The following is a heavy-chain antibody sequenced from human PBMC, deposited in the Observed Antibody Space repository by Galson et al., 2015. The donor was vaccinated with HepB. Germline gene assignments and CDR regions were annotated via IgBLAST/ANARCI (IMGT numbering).Heavy chain of an antibody. CDR2: ISYDGSNK. CDR1: GFTFSSYG. D-gene: IGHD4-17*01. V-gene: IGHV3-30*03. Sequence: SLRLSCAASGFTFSSYGMHWVRQAPGKGLEWVAVISYDGSNKYYADSVKGRFTISRDNSKNTLYLQMNSLRAEDTAVYYCARHGFPDGDYGDYWYFDYWGQGTLVTVPS. CDR3: ARHGFPDGDYGDYWYFDY. J-gene: IGHJ4*02.